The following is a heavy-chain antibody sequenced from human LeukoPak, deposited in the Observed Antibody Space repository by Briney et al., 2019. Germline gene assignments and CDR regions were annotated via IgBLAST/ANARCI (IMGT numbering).Heavy chain of an antibody. V-gene: IGHV3-21*06. CDR1: GFTFNYYS. Sequence: GGSLRLSCADSGFTFNYYSINWVRQAPGKRLEWVSSISFTSSYIYYADSVKGRFTISRDNAKNSFFLQMNSLRAEDTAVYYCARGPAVFGMVIVDFYMEVCGKGTTVTVSS. CDR2: ISFTSSYI. CDR3: ARGPAVFGMVIVDFYMEV. J-gene: IGHJ6*03. D-gene: IGHD3-3*01.